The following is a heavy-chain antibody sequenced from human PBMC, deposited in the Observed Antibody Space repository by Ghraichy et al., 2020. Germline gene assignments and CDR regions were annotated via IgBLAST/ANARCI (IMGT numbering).Heavy chain of an antibody. CDR2: MSAHGGST. V-gene: IGHV3-23*01. J-gene: IGHJ1*01. D-gene: IGHD2-8*01. Sequence: GGSLRLSCAASGFAFSSHGMSWVRQASGKGLEWVSGMSAHGGSTYYADSVKGRFIISRDNSESTLYLQMNSLRAEDTAVYYCVKDETVMVISPEHWGPGTLVTVSS. CDR1: GFAFSSHG. CDR3: VKDETVMVISPEH.